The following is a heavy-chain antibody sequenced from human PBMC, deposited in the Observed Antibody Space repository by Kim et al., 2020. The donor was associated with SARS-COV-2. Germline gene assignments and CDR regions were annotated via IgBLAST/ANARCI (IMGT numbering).Heavy chain of an antibody. CDR1: GFTFNIYG. V-gene: IGHV3-30*18. D-gene: IGHD3-22*01. CDR3: AKVRHYDSSGYDY. CDR2: ISYDGSNK. J-gene: IGHJ4*02. Sequence: GGSLRLSCAASGFTFNIYGMHWVRQAPGKGLEWVAVISYDGSNKYYADSVKGRFTISRDNSKNTLYLQMNSLRAEDTAVYYCAKVRHYDSSGYDYWGQGTLVTVSS.